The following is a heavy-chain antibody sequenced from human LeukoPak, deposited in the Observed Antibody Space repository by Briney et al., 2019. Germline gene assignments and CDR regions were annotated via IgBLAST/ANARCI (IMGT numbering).Heavy chain of an antibody. CDR2: ISAYNGNT. CDR3: ARDWVYDSSGYLGY. J-gene: IGHJ4*02. Sequence: GASVKVSCKASGYTFTSYGISWVRQAPGQGLEWMGWISAYNGNTNYAQKLQGRVTMTTDTSTSTAYMELRSLRYDDTAVYYCARDWVYDSSGYLGYWGQGTLVTVSS. D-gene: IGHD3-22*01. V-gene: IGHV1-18*01. CDR1: GYTFTSYG.